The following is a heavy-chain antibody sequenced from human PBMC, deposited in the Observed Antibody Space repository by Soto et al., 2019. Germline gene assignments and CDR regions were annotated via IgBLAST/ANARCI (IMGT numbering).Heavy chain of an antibody. CDR1: GYTFTSYG. D-gene: IGHD3-9*01. J-gene: IGHJ3*02. Sequence: QVQLVQSGAEVKKPGASVKVSCKASGYTFTSYGISWVRQAPGQGLEWMGWISAYNGNTNYAQKLQGRVTMTTDTCTSTAYTELRILRSDDTAVYYGARGLRYFAWLAAFDIWGQGTMVTVSS. CDR3: ARGLRYFAWLAAFDI. CDR2: ISAYNGNT. V-gene: IGHV1-18*01.